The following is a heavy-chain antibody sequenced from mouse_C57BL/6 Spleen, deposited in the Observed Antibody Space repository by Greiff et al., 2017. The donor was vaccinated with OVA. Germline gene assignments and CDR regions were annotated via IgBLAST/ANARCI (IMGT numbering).Heavy chain of an antibody. J-gene: IGHJ4*01. D-gene: IGHD2-4*01. CDR1: GYTFTDYY. V-gene: IGHV1-26*01. CDR2: INPNNGGT. CDR3: SRSDYDYDDVMDY. Sequence: EVQLQQSGPELVKPGASVKISCKASGYTFTDYYMNWVKQSHGKSLEWIGDINPNNGGTSYNQKFKGKATLTVDKSSSTAYLELRSLTSEDSAVFDWSRSDYDYDDVMDYGGKGTSVTVPS.